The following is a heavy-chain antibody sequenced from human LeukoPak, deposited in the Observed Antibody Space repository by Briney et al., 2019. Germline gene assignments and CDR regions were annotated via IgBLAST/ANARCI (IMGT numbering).Heavy chain of an antibody. J-gene: IGHJ2*01. CDR2: INSDGSST. CDR1: GFTFKSYW. V-gene: IGHV3-74*01. Sequence: GGSLRLSCAASGFTFKSYWMHWVRQAPGKGLVWVSRINSDGSSTTYADFVKGRFTISRDNAKNSLYLQMNSLRAEDTAFYYCARSMSTVTTRFFDLWAVAPWSLSPQ. CDR3: ARSMSTVTTRFFDL. D-gene: IGHD4-17*01.